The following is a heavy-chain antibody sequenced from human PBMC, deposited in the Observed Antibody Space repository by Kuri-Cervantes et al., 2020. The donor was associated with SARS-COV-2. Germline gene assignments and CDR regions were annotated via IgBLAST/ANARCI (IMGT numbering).Heavy chain of an antibody. Sequence: ETLSLTCAASDFKFSTYTMNWVRQAPGKGLEWVSTISESGGVTYYADSVMGRFTILRDNSKNTLYLQMNSLRADDTAVYYCVKENSGRAPLMDVWGQGTTVTVSS. CDR3: VKENSGRAPLMDV. V-gene: IGHV3-23*01. CDR1: DFKFSTYT. J-gene: IGHJ6*02. D-gene: IGHD1-26*01. CDR2: ISESGGVT.